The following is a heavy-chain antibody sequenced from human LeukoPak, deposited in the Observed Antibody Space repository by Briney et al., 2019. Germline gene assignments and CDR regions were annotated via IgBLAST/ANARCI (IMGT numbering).Heavy chain of an antibody. V-gene: IGHV4-61*05. J-gene: IGHJ4*02. Sequence: SETLSLTCTVSGGSISSSSYYWGWIRQPPGKGLEWIGYIYYSGSTNYNPSLKSRVTISVDTSKNQFSLKLSSVTAADTAVYYCARAMVRGVINSYYFDYWGQGTLVTVSS. CDR1: GGSISSSSYY. CDR2: IYYSGST. D-gene: IGHD3-10*01. CDR3: ARAMVRGVINSYYFDY.